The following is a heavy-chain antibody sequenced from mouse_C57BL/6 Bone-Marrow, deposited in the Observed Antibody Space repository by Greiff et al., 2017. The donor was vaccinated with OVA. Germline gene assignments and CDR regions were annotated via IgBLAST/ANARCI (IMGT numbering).Heavy chain of an antibody. CDR3: ARGVSSYAWFAY. Sequence: VQLKESGPELVKPGASVKMSCKASGYTFTDYNMHWVKQSHGKSLEWIGYINPNNGGTSYNQKFKGKATLTVNKSSSTAYMELRSLTSEDSAVYYCARGVSSYAWFAYWGQGTLVTVSA. CDR1: GYTFTDYN. V-gene: IGHV1-22*01. J-gene: IGHJ3*01. CDR2: INPNNGGT. D-gene: IGHD1-1*01.